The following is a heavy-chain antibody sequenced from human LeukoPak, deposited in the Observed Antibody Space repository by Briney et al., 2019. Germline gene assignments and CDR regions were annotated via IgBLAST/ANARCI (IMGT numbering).Heavy chain of an antibody. CDR3: ARDPYSSSWYGTYYYGMDV. CDR1: GYTFTSYD. V-gene: IGHV1-18*01. D-gene: IGHD6-13*01. CDR2: ISAYSGNT. J-gene: IGHJ6*02. Sequence: ASVKVSCKASGYTFTSYDINWVRQAPGQGLEWMGWISAYSGNTNYAQKLQGRVTMTTDTSTSTAYMELRSLRSDDTAVYYCARDPYSSSWYGTYYYGMDVWGQGTTVTVSS.